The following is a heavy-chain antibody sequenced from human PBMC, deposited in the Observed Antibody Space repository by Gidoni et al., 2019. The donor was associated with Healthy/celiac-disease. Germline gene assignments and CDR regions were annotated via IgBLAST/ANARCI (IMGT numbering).Heavy chain of an antibody. J-gene: IGHJ4*02. Sequence: EVQLVESGGVVVQPGGSLRRYCAASGCTLDDYTMHWVRQAPGKGLEWVSLISWDGGSTYYADSVKGRFTISRDNSKNSLYLQMNSLRTEDTALYYCAKDMTYYYDSSGYSHWGQGTLVTVSS. CDR2: ISWDGGST. D-gene: IGHD3-22*01. V-gene: IGHV3-43*01. CDR1: GCTLDDYT. CDR3: AKDMTYYYDSSGYSH.